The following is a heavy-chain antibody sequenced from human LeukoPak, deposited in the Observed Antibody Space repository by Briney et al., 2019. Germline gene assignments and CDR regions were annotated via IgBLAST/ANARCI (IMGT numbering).Heavy chain of an antibody. CDR1: GFTFSDAW. CDR2: IKTKTDGDGGTT. Sequence: KPGGSLRLSCAASGFTFSDAWMSWVRQAPGKGLEWVGRIKTKTDGDGGTTDYAAPVKGRFTISRDDSKNTLYLQMNSLKTEDTAVYYCTTNDAFDIWGQGTMVTVSS. J-gene: IGHJ3*02. V-gene: IGHV3-15*01. CDR3: TTNDAFDI.